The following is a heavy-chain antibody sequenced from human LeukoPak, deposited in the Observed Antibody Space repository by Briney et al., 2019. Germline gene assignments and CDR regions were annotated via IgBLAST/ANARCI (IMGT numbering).Heavy chain of an antibody. J-gene: IGHJ4*02. V-gene: IGHV1-69*01. CDR1: GGTFSSYA. CDR2: IIPIFGTA. D-gene: IGHD6-19*01. CDR3: ARHPGKTRPGIAVSAVRGYYFDY. Sequence: SVKVFCKASGGTFSSYAISWVRQAPGQGLEWMGGIIPIFGTANYAQKFQGRVTITADESTSTAYMELSSLRSEDTAVYYCARHPGKTRPGIAVSAVRGYYFDYWGQGTLVTVSS.